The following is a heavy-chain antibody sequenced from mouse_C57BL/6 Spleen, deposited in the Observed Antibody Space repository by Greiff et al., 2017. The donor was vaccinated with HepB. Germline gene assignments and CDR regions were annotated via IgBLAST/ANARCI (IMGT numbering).Heavy chain of an antibody. V-gene: IGHV2-2*01. D-gene: IGHD2-4*01. Sequence: VQLQESGPGLVQPSQSLSITCTVSGFSLTSYGVHWVRQSPGKGLEWLGVIWSGGSTDYNAAFISRLSISKDNSKSQVFFKMNSLQADDTAIYYCARNRYDYDGAWFAYWGQGTLVTVSA. CDR3: ARNRYDYDGAWFAY. CDR1: GFSLTSYG. J-gene: IGHJ3*01. CDR2: IWSGGST.